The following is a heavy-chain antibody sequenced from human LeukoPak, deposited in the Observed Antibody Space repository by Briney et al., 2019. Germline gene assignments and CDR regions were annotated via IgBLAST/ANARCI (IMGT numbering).Heavy chain of an antibody. D-gene: IGHD2-15*01. CDR3: ARVLGYCSGGSCYFIFDAFDI. J-gene: IGHJ3*02. CDR1: GYTFTSYG. V-gene: IGHV1-18*01. CDR2: ISAYNGNT. Sequence: ASVKVSCKASGYTFTSYGISWVRQAPGQGLEWMGWISAYNGNTNYAQKFQGRVTMTRNTSISTAYVELSSLRSEDTAVYYCARVLGYCSGGSCYFIFDAFDIWGQGTMVTVSS.